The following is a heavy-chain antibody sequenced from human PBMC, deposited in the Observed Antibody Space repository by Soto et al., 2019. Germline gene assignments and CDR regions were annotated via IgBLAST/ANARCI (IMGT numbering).Heavy chain of an antibody. CDR1: GFSFTGYY. J-gene: IGHJ5*02. V-gene: IGHV1-2*02. Sequence: ASVKVSCKASGFSFTGYYIHWLRQAPGQGLEWMGWINAHSGGTEYAQKFQGRVTLTRDTSIATAYLTLTSLTSGDTALYYCAKDLTRQLAYWLDPWGQGTQVTVSS. CDR3: AKDLTRQLAYWLDP. CDR2: INAHSGGT. D-gene: IGHD6-6*01.